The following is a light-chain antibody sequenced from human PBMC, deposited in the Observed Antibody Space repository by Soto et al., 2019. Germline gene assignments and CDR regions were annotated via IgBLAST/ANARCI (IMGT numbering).Light chain of an antibody. Sequence: EIVMTQSPATLSVSPGESATLSCRASQSISGNVAWYQQRPGQAPRLLLYDASTRATGIPARFTGSGSGTEFALTISSLQSEDFAVYYCQRKWTFGQGTKVEFK. CDR2: DAS. CDR3: QRKWT. V-gene: IGKV3-15*01. J-gene: IGKJ1*01. CDR1: QSISGN.